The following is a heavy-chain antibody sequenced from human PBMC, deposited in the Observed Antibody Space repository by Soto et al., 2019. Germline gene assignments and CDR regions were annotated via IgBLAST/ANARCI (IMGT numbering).Heavy chain of an antibody. CDR1: GYTFTSYA. Sequence: GASVKVSCKASGYTFTSYAMHWVRQAPGQRLEWMGWINAGNGNTKYSQKFQGRVTITRDTSASTAYMELSSLRSEDTAVYYCARGTTVTTGYFDYWGQGTLVTVSS. CDR2: INAGNGNT. D-gene: IGHD4-17*01. CDR3: ARGTTVTTGYFDY. J-gene: IGHJ4*02. V-gene: IGHV1-3*01.